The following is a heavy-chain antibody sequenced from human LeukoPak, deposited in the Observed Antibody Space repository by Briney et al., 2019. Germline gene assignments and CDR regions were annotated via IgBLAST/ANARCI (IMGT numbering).Heavy chain of an antibody. CDR3: AELGITMIGGV. Sequence: GRSLTLSCAVSGFTLSGSGIRWVRQAPGKGLEWVAHLRFDGKEKWYADSVKGRFTISRDNAKNSLYLQMNSLRAEDTAVYYCAELGITMIGGVWGKGTTVTISS. V-gene: IGHV3-33*03. D-gene: IGHD3-10*02. CDR2: LRFDGKEK. CDR1: GFTLSGSG. J-gene: IGHJ6*04.